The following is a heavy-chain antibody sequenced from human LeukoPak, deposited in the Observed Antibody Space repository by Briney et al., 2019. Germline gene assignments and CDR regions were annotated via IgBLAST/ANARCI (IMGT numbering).Heavy chain of an antibody. CDR1: GGSFSGYY. Sequence: SETLSLTCAVYGGSFSGYYWSWIRQPPGKGLEWIGEINHSGSTNYNPSLKSRVTISVDTSKNQFSLKLSSVTAADTAVYYCARVVMLRGVRVDYWGQGTLVTVSS. CDR2: INHSGST. V-gene: IGHV4-34*01. D-gene: IGHD3-10*01. J-gene: IGHJ4*02. CDR3: ARVVMLRGVRVDY.